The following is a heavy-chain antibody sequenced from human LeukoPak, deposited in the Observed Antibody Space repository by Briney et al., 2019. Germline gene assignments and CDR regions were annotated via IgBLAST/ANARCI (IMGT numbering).Heavy chain of an antibody. CDR1: GFTFRNYV. CDR3: AQDRERDYYASGRPHYYMDV. J-gene: IGHJ6*03. CDR2: IRYDGSNK. D-gene: IGHD3-10*01. V-gene: IGHV3-30*02. Sequence: GGSLRLSCAASGFTFRNYVIHWVRQAPGKGLEWVAFIRYDGSNKYYADSVKGRFTISRDNSKNTLYLQMNSLRVEATAVYYCAQDRERDYYASGRPHYYMDVWGKGTTVTVSS.